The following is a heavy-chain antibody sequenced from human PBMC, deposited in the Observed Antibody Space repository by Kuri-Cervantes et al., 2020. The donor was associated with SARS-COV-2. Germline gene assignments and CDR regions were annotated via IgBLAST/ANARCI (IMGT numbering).Heavy chain of an antibody. J-gene: IGHJ4*02. CDR1: GFTFSSYW. D-gene: IGHD3-3*01. CDR2: ISSSSSTI. Sequence: GGSLRLPCAASGFTFSSYWMNWVRQAPGKGLEWVSYISSSSSTIYYADSVKGRFTISRDNAKNSLYLQMNSLRAEDTAVYYCARVEGISLDYWGQGTLVTVSS. CDR3: ARVEGISLDY. V-gene: IGHV3-48*01.